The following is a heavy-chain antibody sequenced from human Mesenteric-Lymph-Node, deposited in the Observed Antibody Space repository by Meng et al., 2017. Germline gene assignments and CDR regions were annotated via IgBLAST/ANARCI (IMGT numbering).Heavy chain of an antibody. Sequence: GESLKISCAASEFTLGTYSMNWLRQAPGKGLEWVSRISESRGSTYYADSVKGRFTIARDNSKNTLYMQMNSLRAEDTAVYYCARDVTAFDIWGQGTMVTVSS. J-gene: IGHJ3*02. CDR3: ARDVTAFDI. CDR1: EFTLGTYS. D-gene: IGHD2/OR15-2a*01. V-gene: IGHV3-23*01. CDR2: ISESRGST.